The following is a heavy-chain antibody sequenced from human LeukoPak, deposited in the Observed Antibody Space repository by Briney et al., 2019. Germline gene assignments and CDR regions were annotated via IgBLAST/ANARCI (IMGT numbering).Heavy chain of an antibody. V-gene: IGHV1-2*02. J-gene: IGHJ5*02. CDR1: RYTFSGYY. CDR2: IDPNSGGT. CDR3: ARDYYDSSGYLANWFDP. D-gene: IGHD3-22*01. Sequence: GASVKVSCKASRYTFSGYYIHWVRQAPGQGLEWMGWIDPNSGGTNYAQKFQGRVTMTREKSISTAYMELSRLRSDDTAVYYCARDYYDSSGYLANWFDPWGQGTLVTVSS.